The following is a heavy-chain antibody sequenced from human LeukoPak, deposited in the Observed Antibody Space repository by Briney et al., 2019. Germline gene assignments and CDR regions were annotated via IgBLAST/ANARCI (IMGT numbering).Heavy chain of an antibody. CDR3: ANWPDITIFGVGHRPPFDY. J-gene: IGHJ4*02. Sequence: GGSLRLSCAASGLTFSRHAMSWVRQAPGKGLEWVSAISGSGGSTYYADSVKGRFTISRDNSKNTLYLQMNSLRAEDTAVYYCANWPDITIFGVGHRPPFDYWGQGTLVTVSS. CDR1: GLTFSRHA. V-gene: IGHV3-23*01. D-gene: IGHD3-3*01. CDR2: ISGSGGST.